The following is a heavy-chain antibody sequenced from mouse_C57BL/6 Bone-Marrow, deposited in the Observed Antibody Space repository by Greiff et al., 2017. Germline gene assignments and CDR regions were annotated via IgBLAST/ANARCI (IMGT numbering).Heavy chain of an antibody. D-gene: IGHD2-4*01. CDR2: IWRGGST. Sequence: VKLVESGPGLVQPSQSLSITCTVSGFSLTSYGVHWVRQSPGKGLEWLGVIWRGGSTDYNAAFMSRLSITKDNSKSQVFFKMNSLQADDTAIYYCAKPYYDYAWFAYWGQGTLVTVSA. CDR1: GFSLTSYG. J-gene: IGHJ3*01. V-gene: IGHV2-5*01. CDR3: AKPYYDYAWFAY.